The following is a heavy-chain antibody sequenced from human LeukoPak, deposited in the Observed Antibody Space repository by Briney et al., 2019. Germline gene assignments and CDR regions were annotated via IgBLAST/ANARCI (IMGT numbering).Heavy chain of an antibody. CDR2: IYSSGTT. CDR3: ARDVYSQGYAFDI. Sequence: SETLSLTCTVSGGSINSGNYYWSWIRQPAGKGLEWIGRIYSSGTTNYNPSLKSRVTISVDTSKNHFSLEQSSVTAADTAVYYCARDVYSQGYAFDIWGQGTVVTVSS. J-gene: IGHJ3*02. CDR1: GGSINSGNYY. V-gene: IGHV4-61*02. D-gene: IGHD2-15*01.